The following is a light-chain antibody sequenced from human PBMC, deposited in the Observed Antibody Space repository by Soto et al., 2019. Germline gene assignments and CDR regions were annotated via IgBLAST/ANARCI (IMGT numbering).Light chain of an antibody. V-gene: IGKV3-20*01. CDR1: QSVSTSY. J-gene: IGKJ2*01. CDR2: GAS. Sequence: EIVLTQSPGTLSLSPGERATLSCRASQSVSTSYLAWYQQKPGQAPRLLISGASRRATGIPDRFSGSGSGTDFTLTISRLEPEGFAVYYCQQDGSSYTFGQGTKLEIK. CDR3: QQDGSSYT.